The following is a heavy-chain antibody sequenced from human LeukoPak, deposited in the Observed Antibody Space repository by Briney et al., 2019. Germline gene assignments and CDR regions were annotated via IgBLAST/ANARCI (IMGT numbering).Heavy chain of an antibody. D-gene: IGHD6-19*01. Sequence: GGSLRLSCAASGLSFSDYALSWVRQAPGRGLEGVSAITGPGEGTWYADSVQGRFTTSRDNSKNTLYLQMNSLRAEDTAVYFCAKRMYGWYQIDYWGQGTLVTVSS. CDR2: ITGPGEGT. J-gene: IGHJ4*02. CDR1: GLSFSDYA. V-gene: IGHV3-23*01. CDR3: AKRMYGWYQIDY.